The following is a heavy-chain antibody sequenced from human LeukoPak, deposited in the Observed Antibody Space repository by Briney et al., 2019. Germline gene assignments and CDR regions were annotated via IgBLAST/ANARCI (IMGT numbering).Heavy chain of an antibody. Sequence: GGSLRLSCAASGFTFSSYAMSWVRQAPGKGLEWVSVIRGSDYRTDYADSVKGRFTISRDNSKNTLYLRMNSLRAENTAIYYCAKALLDFWEPLASWGQGTLVTVSS. CDR1: GFTFSSYA. CDR3: AKALLDFWEPLAS. CDR2: IRGSDYRT. D-gene: IGHD3-3*01. J-gene: IGHJ4*02. V-gene: IGHV3-23*01.